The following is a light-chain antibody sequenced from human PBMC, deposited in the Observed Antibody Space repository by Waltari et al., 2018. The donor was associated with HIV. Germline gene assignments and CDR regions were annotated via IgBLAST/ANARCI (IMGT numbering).Light chain of an antibody. V-gene: IGKV3-20*01. J-gene: IGKJ5*01. Sequence: EFVLTLSPRTLSLSPGERPTLSCRASQSVRTTLAWYQQKPGQAPRLLLYGASSRATGIPDRFSGSGSGTDFTLTISRLEPEDFAVYYCQQYSNSGPITFGQGTRLEIK. CDR3: QQYSNSGPIT. CDR1: QSVRTT. CDR2: GAS.